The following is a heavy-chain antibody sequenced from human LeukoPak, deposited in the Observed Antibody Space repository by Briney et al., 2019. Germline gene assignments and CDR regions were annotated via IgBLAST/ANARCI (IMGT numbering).Heavy chain of an antibody. CDR2: ISNDGTTT. J-gene: IGHJ4*02. Sequence: PGGSLRPSCAASGFTFSSYWMHWVRQAPGKGLVWVSRISNDGTTTTYADSVKGRFTISRDNAKNTLYLQMNSLRVEDTAIYYCAKMTAPAYWGQGTLVTVSS. D-gene: IGHD2-2*01. CDR1: GFTFSSYW. CDR3: AKMTAPAY. V-gene: IGHV3-74*01.